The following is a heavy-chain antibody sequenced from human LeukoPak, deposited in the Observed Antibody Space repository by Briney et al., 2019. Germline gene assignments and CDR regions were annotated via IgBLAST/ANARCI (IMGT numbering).Heavy chain of an antibody. CDR1: GFTFSSYS. CDR2: ISSSSSYI. J-gene: IGHJ4*02. Sequence: GGSLRLSCAASGFTFSSYSMNWVRQAPGKGLEWVSSISSSSSYIYYADSVKGRFTISRDNTKNSLYLQMNSLRAEDTAVYYCARVVSGSNPDYWGQGTLVTVSS. CDR3: ARVVSGSNPDY. D-gene: IGHD3-16*02. V-gene: IGHV3-21*01.